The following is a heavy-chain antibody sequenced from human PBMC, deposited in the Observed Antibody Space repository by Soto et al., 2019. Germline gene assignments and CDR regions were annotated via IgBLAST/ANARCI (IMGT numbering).Heavy chain of an antibody. Sequence: SETLSLTCTVSGGSISSSSYYWGWIRQPPGKGLEWIGSIYYSGSTYYNPSLKSRVTISVDTSKNQFSLKLSSVTAADTAVYYCARQFIVVVPAAMDYWGQGTLVTVSS. D-gene: IGHD2-2*01. CDR2: IYYSGST. J-gene: IGHJ4*02. V-gene: IGHV4-39*01. CDR3: ARQFIVVVPAAMDY. CDR1: GGSISSSSYY.